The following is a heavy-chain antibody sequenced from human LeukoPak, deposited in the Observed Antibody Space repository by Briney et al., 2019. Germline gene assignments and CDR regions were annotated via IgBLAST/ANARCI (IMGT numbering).Heavy chain of an antibody. CDR3: ARQGVYYSDSSAFYY. V-gene: IGHV5-51*01. CDR2: IYPGDSDT. CDR1: GYSFTNYW. D-gene: IGHD3-22*01. Sequence: PGESLKISCKGSGYSFTNYWIGWVRQMPGKGLELMGSIYPGDSDTRYSPSFQGQVTISADKSITPAYLHWSSLKASDTAIYYCARQGVYYSDSSAFYYWGQGTLVTVSS. J-gene: IGHJ4*02.